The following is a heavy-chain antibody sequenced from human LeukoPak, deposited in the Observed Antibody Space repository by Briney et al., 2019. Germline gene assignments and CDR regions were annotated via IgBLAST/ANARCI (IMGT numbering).Heavy chain of an antibody. Sequence: PGGSLRLSCAVSGFTFSPYWMHWVRQAPGKGLVWVSCIKSDGSTPTYADSVKGRFTISRDNAKNTLYLQMNSLRADDTAVYYCAKGRVAANYWGQGTLVTVSS. CDR3: AKGRVAANY. D-gene: IGHD5-12*01. J-gene: IGHJ4*02. V-gene: IGHV3-74*01. CDR2: IKSDGSTP. CDR1: GFTFSPYW.